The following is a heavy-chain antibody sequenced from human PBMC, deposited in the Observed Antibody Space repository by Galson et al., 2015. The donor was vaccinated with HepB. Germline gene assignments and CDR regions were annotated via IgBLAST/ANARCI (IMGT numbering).Heavy chain of an antibody. Sequence: PALVKPTQTLTLTCTFSGFSLSTSGVGVGWIRQPPGKALEWLALIFWDDNKRYCPSLKTRLTITKDTSKNQVVLTMTNMDPVDTATYYCIHRPPSGTYSPHCGQGTLVTVSS. CDR2: IFWDDNK. J-gene: IGHJ4*02. CDR3: IHRPPSGTYSPH. V-gene: IGHV2-5*02. CDR1: GFSLSTSGVG. D-gene: IGHD1-26*01.